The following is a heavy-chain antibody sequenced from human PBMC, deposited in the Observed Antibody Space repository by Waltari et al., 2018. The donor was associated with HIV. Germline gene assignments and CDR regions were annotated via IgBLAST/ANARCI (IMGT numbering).Heavy chain of an antibody. V-gene: IGHV3-48*01. CDR3: ARPRRGWKAGIDY. J-gene: IGHJ4*02. Sequence: EVQLVESGGGLVQPGGSLRLSCAASGFTFSSYSMNWVRQAPGKGLEWVSYISSSSSTIYYADSVKGRFTISRDNAKNSLYLQMNSLRAEDTAVYYCARPRRGWKAGIDYWGQGTLVTVSS. CDR2: ISSSSSTI. D-gene: IGHD6-13*01. CDR1: GFTFSSYS.